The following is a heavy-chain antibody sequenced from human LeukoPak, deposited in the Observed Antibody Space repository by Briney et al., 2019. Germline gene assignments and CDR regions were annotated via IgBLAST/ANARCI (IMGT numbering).Heavy chain of an antibody. Sequence: QPGGSLRLSCAASGFSFDYYVMHWVRQAPGKGLAWVSGISWISGSIGYADSVKGRFIISRDNAKNSLYLQMNSLRAEDTALYYCVKDVEPIRVSYFDYWGQGALVTVSS. CDR3: VKDVEPIRVSYFDY. J-gene: IGHJ4*02. CDR1: GFSFDYYV. D-gene: IGHD1-14*01. V-gene: IGHV3-9*01. CDR2: ISWISGSI.